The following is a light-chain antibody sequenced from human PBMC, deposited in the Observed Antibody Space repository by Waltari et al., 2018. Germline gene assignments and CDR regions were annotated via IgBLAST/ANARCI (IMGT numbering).Light chain of an antibody. CDR2: GNS. Sequence: QSVLTQPPSVSGAPGQRVPISCTWSSPNIGAGYDVHWYQQLPGTAPKLLIDGNSNRPAGVPDRFSGSKSGTSASLASTGLQAEDEADYYCQSYDSSLSDVVFGGGTKLTVL. CDR1: SPNIGAGYD. J-gene: IGLJ2*01. V-gene: IGLV1-40*01. CDR3: QSYDSSLSDVV.